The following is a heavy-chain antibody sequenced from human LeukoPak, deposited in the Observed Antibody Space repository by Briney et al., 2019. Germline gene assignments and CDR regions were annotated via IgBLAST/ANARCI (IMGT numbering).Heavy chain of an antibody. CDR2: ISYDGSNN. V-gene: IGHV3-30*04. D-gene: IGHD1-26*01. CDR1: GFTFSSYA. Sequence: GGSLRLSCAVSGFTFSSYAMHWVRQAPGKGLEWVAVISYDGSNNYYADSVKGRFTISRDNSKNTLYLQMNSLRAEDTAVYYCARESGAPFGYWGQGTLVTVSS. J-gene: IGHJ4*02. CDR3: ARESGAPFGY.